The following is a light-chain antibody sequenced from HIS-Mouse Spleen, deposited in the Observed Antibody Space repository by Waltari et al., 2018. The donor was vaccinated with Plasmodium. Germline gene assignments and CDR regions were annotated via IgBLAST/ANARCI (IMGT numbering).Light chain of an antibody. V-gene: IGLV3-21*02. CDR3: QVWDSSSDHVV. Sequence: SYARTQPPPVSVAPGQRARIPRGGNNIGSKSVHWYQQKPGQAPVLVVYDESDRPSGIPERFSGSNSGNTATLTISRVEAGDEADYYCQVWDSSSDHVVFGGGTKLTVL. CDR2: DES. J-gene: IGLJ2*01. CDR1: NIGSKS.